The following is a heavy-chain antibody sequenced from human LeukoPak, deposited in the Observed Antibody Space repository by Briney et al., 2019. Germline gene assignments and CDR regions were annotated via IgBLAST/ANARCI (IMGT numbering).Heavy chain of an antibody. J-gene: IGHJ5*02. V-gene: IGHV3-21*01. CDR2: ISSSSSYI. CDR3: AREPGIAVAGTFSGRFDP. CDR1: GFTFSSCS. Sequence: GGSLRLSCAASGFTFSSCSMNWVRQAPGKGLEWVSSISSSSSYIYYADSVKGRFTISRDNAKNSLYLQMNSLRAEDTAVYYCAREPGIAVAGTFSGRFDPWGQGTLVTVSS. D-gene: IGHD6-19*01.